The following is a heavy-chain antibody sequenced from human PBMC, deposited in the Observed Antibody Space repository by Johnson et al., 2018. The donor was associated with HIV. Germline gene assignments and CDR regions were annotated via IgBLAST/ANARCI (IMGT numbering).Heavy chain of an antibody. CDR2: INWNGGST. CDR1: GFRFSNYW. V-gene: IGHV3-20*04. CDR3: ARADRDSGTYHDAFDI. J-gene: IGHJ3*02. D-gene: IGHD1-26*01. Sequence: VQLVESGGGLVQPGGSLRLSCAASGFRFSNYWMSWVRQVPGKGLEWVSGINWNGGSTGYADSVKGRFTISRDNAKNSLYLQMNSLTVEDTALYYCARADRDSGTYHDAFDIWGQGTMVTVSS.